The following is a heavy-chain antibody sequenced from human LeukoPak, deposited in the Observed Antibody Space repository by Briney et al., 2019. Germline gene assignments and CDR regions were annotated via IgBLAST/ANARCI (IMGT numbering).Heavy chain of an antibody. Sequence: GASVKVSCKASGYTFTSYAISWVRQAPGQGLEWMGRIIPILGIANYAQKFQGRVTITADKSTSTAYMELSSLRSEDTAVYYCAMLSGVGAGDYWGQGTLVTVSS. J-gene: IGHJ4*02. D-gene: IGHD1-26*01. CDR1: GYTFTSYA. CDR3: AMLSGVGAGDY. CDR2: IIPILGIA. V-gene: IGHV1-69*04.